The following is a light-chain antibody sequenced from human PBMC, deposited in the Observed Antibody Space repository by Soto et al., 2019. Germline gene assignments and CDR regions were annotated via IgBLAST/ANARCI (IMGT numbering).Light chain of an antibody. CDR2: DAS. J-gene: IGKJ4*01. V-gene: IGKV3-11*01. CDR1: QSVSSY. CDR3: QHRSNWPSTLT. Sequence: EIVLTQSPATLSLSPGETATLSCRASQSVSSYLAWSQQKPGHAPTLLLYDASNRASGIPTTCSGSGSGTDIDLTISILEPEDFSVNDCQHRSNWPSTLTFGGGTTVEIK.